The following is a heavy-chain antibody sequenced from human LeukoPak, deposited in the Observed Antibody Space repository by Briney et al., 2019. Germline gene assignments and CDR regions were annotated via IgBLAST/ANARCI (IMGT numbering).Heavy chain of an antibody. CDR1: GGTFSSYA. CDR3: ARDCLGVGATAPSWFDP. CDR2: IIPIFGTA. J-gene: IGHJ5*02. D-gene: IGHD1-26*01. Sequence: ASVKVSCKASGGTFSSYAISWVRQAPGQGLEWMGGIIPIFGTANYAQKFQGRVTITTDESTSTAYMELSRLRSEDTAVYYCARDCLGVGATAPSWFDPWGQGTLVTVSS. V-gene: IGHV1-69*05.